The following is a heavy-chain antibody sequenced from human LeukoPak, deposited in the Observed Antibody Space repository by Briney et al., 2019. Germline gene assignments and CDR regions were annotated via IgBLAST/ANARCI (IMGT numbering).Heavy chain of an antibody. CDR2: IYSSGNT. D-gene: IGHD2-2*02. CDR3: ARRYTASPGERFDY. Sequence: SETLSLTCTVSGGSISNYYWTWIRQPPGKGLEWIGYIYSSGNTNYNPSLNSRVTISLDTSKNQSSLMLRSLTAADTAVYYCARRYTASPGERFDYWGQGTLVTVSS. CDR1: GGSISNYY. J-gene: IGHJ4*02. V-gene: IGHV4-59*08.